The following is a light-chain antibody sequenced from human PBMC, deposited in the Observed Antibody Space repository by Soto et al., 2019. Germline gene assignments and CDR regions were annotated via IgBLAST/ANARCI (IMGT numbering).Light chain of an antibody. CDR1: QSMSSD. CDR2: GAS. CDR3: QQYNNWPRT. J-gene: IGKJ1*01. V-gene: IGKV3-15*01. Sequence: EIAMTQSPATLATSPGERATLSCRASQSMSSDLVWYQQKPGQAPRLLIYGASTRATGIPARFSGSASWTEFTLTIRSLQSEDFVVYYFQQYNNWPRTFGQGTKVEIK.